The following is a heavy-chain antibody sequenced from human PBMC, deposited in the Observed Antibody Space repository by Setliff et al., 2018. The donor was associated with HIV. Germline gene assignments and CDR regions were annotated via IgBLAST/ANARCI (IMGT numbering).Heavy chain of an antibody. CDR1: GYTFTNYG. CDR3: TRDEIYFGSGQYYEVDWFDP. J-gene: IGHJ5*02. D-gene: IGHD3-10*01. CDR2: ISAYNGDT. Sequence: GASVKVSCKASGYTFTNYGISWLRQAPGQGLEWMGWISAYNGDTNYAQKLQGRLIMNTDTSTRTAYMELRSLRTDDTAVYYCTRDEIYFGSGQYYEVDWFDPWGQGSLVTVSS. V-gene: IGHV1-18*01.